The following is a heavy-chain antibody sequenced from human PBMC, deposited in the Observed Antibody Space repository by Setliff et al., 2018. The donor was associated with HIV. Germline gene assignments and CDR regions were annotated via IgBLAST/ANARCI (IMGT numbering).Heavy chain of an antibody. J-gene: IGHJ5*02. CDR3: ARGSLGVGRRRPFDP. D-gene: IGHD1-26*01. CDR1: GGSLSDYY. Sequence: SSETLSLTCAVYGGSLSDYYWTWIRQPPGKGLEWIGEINHSGSTNYKESLKSRVTMSVDTSNNHFSLNLNSVTAADTAVYYCARGSLGVGRRRPFDPWGQGTLVTVSS. CDR2: INHSGST. V-gene: IGHV4-34*01.